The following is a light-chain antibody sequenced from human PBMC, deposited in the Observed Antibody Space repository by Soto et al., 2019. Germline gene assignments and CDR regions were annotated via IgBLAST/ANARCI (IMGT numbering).Light chain of an antibody. V-gene: IGLV2-14*01. CDR1: SSDVGGYNY. CDR2: EVS. J-gene: IGLJ2*01. Sequence: QSVLTQPASVSGSPGQSITISCTGTSSDVGGYNYVSWFQQHPGKAPKLIIYEVSNRPSGVSNRFSGSKSGNTASLSISGLQAEDEADYYCSSYTSFSTKVFGGGTQLTVL. CDR3: SSYTSFSTKV.